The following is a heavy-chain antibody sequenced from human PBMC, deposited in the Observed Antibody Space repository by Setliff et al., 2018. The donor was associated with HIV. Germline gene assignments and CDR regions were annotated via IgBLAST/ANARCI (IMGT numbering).Heavy chain of an antibody. CDR1: GFNFRTSW. CDR3: VRRVGGRGYYFDY. V-gene: IGHV5-51*01. D-gene: IGHD3-10*01. J-gene: IGHJ4*02. Sequence: ESLKISCQGSGFNFRTSWIGWVRQMPGKGLEWMGIIYPDDSETRYSPSFQGRVTMSADKSITTAYLQWTSLKASDTAMYYCVRRVGGRGYYFDYWGQGTPVTVSS. CDR2: IYPDDSET.